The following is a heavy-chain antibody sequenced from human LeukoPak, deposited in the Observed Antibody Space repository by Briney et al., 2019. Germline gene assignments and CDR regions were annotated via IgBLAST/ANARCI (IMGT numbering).Heavy chain of an antibody. D-gene: IGHD3-10*01. CDR2: ISSSSSYI. J-gene: IGHJ4*02. CDR1: GFTFSSYW. Sequence: GGSLRLSCAASGFTFSSYWMHWVRQAPGKGLEWVSSISSSSSYIYYADSVKGRFTISRDNAKNSLYLQMNSLRAEDTTVYYCAREGTMVRGVLDYWGQGTLVTVSS. V-gene: IGHV3-21*01. CDR3: AREGTMVRGVLDY.